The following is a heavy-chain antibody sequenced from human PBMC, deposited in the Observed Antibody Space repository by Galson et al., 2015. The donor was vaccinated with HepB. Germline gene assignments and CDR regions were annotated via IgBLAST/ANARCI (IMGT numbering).Heavy chain of an antibody. CDR1: GYTFTNYV. Sequence: SVKVSCKASGYTFTNYVMNWVRQAPGQGLEWMGGINTNTGTPTYAQGFTGRFVFSLDTSVRTAYLQISSLETEDTAVYYCARVTSIYDFSSSAYSYYYYGMDVWGQGTTVTVSS. D-gene: IGHD2-2*01. CDR3: ARVTSIYDFSSSAYSYYYYGMDV. J-gene: IGHJ6*02. V-gene: IGHV7-4-1*02. CDR2: INTNTGTP.